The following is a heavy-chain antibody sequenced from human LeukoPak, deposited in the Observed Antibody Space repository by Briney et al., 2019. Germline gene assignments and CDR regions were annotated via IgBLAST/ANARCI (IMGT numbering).Heavy chain of an antibody. J-gene: IGHJ4*02. CDR3: ARDRGESSGWPIIDY. CDR1: GFTVSSNY. Sequence: GGSLRLSCAASGFTVSSNYMTWVRQAPGKGLGRVSIIYSGGVNTYYADSVKGRFTISRDNSKNTLYLQMNSLRAEDTAVYYCARDRGESSGWPIIDYWGQGTLVTVSS. V-gene: IGHV3-66*01. D-gene: IGHD6-19*01. CDR2: IYSGGVNT.